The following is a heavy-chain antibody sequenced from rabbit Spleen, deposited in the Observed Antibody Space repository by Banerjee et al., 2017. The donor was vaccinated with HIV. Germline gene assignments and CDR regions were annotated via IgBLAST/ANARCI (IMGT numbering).Heavy chain of an antibody. CDR2: IYGGDGVST. J-gene: IGHJ6*01. Sequence: QEQLKASGVGPVKPGGTLTLTCTPSGFSFTSNYYMCLIRQAPGKGLEWIACIYGGDGVSTAYASWAKGRFIISKTSSTTVTLQMTSLTAADTATYFCARGSAAMTMVITGYYLSLWGPGTLVTVS. CDR3: ARGSAAMTMVITGYYLSL. CDR1: GFSFTSNYY. V-gene: IGHV1S45*01. D-gene: IGHD2-1*01.